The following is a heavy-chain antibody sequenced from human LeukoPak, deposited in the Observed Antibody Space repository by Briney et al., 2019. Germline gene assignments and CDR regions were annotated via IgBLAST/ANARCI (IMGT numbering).Heavy chain of an antibody. CDR2: IYDSGST. V-gene: IGHV4-30-4*01. D-gene: IGHD2-15*01. J-gene: IGHJ3*02. Sequence: PSQTLSLTCTVSGASIRSGDYYWGWIRQPPGKGLEWIGYIYDSGSTYYNPSFKSRITISVDTSENRFSLKLSSVTATDTAVYYCARDCSGGSCYGAFDIWGQGTMVTVSS. CDR1: GASIRSGDYY. CDR3: ARDCSGGSCYGAFDI.